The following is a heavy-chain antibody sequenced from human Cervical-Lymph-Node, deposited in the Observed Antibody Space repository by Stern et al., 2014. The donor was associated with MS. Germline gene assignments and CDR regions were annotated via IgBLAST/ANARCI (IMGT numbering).Heavy chain of an antibody. CDR1: GFTFSSHA. D-gene: IGHD4-17*01. V-gene: IGHV3-23*04. Sequence: EVQLVESGGGLVQPGGSLRLSCAASGFTFSSHAMSWVRQAPGKGLEWVSAIRGSGGSTYYADSVKGRFTISRDNSKNTLYLQMNSLRAEDTAVYYCAKDLDRYGDYAYFDYWGQGTLVTVSS. CDR2: IRGSGGST. J-gene: IGHJ4*02. CDR3: AKDLDRYGDYAYFDY.